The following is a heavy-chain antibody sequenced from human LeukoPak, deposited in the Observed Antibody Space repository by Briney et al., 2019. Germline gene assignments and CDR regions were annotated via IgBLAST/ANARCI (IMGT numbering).Heavy chain of an antibody. CDR2: ISSSGTYI. CDR3: VRDRGSYRPIDY. D-gene: IGHD1-26*01. V-gene: IGHV3-21*01. J-gene: IGHJ4*02. CDR1: GFTFSSYW. Sequence: GGSLRLSCAASGFTFSSYWMSWVRQAPGKGLEWVSSISSSGTYIYYRDSVKGRFTISRDNAENSLYPEMNSLRVEDTAIYYCVRDRGSYRPIDYWGQGTLVTVSS.